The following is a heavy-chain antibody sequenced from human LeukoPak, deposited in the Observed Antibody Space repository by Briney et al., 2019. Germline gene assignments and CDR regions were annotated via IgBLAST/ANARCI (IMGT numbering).Heavy chain of an antibody. V-gene: IGHV1-2*04. D-gene: IGHD3-22*01. CDR2: INPNSGGT. J-gene: IGHJ4*02. Sequence: ASVNVSCKASGYTFTGYYMHWVRQAPGQGLEWMGWINPNSGGTNYAQKFQGWVTMTRDTSISTAYMELSRLRSDDTAVYYCARGSTYDSSGYYSVYFDYWGQGTLVTVSS. CDR1: GYTFTGYY. CDR3: ARGSTYDSSGYYSVYFDY.